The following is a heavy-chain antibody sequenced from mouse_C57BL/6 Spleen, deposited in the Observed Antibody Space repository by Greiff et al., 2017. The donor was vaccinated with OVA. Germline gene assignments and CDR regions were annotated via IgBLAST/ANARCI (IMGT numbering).Heavy chain of an antibody. D-gene: IGHD3-1*01. J-gene: IGHJ3*01. V-gene: IGHV1-53*01. CDR3: ARSGLRVAWFAY. CDR1: GYTFTSYW. Sequence: VQLQQSGTELVKPGASVKLSCKASGYTFTSYWMHWVKQRPGQGLEWIGNINPSNGGTNYNEKFKSKATLTVDKSSSTAYMQLSSLTSEDSAVYYCARSGLRVAWFAYWGQGTLVTVSA. CDR2: INPSNGGT.